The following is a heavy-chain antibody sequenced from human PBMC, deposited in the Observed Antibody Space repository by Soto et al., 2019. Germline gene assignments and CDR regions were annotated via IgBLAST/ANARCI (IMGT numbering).Heavy chain of an antibody. Sequence: PSETLSLTCTVSGGPISSSSYYWGWIRQPPGKGLEWIGSIYYSGSTYYNPSLKSRVTISVDTSKNQFSLKLSSVTAADTAVYYCARTARSIAAAGKGYWGQGTLVTVS. CDR2: IYYSGST. D-gene: IGHD6-13*01. J-gene: IGHJ4*02. V-gene: IGHV4-39*01. CDR3: ARTARSIAAAGKGY. CDR1: GGPISSSSYY.